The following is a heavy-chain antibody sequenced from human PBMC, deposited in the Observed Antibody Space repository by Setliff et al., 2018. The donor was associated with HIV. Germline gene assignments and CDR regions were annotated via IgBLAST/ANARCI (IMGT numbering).Heavy chain of an antibody. Sequence: ASVKVSCKASGYTFTSYGISWVRQAPGQGLEWMGWISDYNGNTNYAQKLQGRVTMTTDTSTSTAYMELRSLRSDDTAVYYCAREIGDYYDSSGYYPPTDYYYGMGVWGQGTTVTVSS. V-gene: IGHV1-18*01. CDR2: ISDYNGNT. D-gene: IGHD3-22*01. J-gene: IGHJ6*02. CDR1: GYTFTSYG. CDR3: AREIGDYYDSSGYYPPTDYYYGMGV.